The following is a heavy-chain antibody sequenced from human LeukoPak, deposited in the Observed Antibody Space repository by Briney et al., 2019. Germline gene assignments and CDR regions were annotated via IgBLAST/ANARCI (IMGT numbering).Heavy chain of an antibody. CDR1: GGSFSGYY. CDR2: INHSGST. Sequence: SETLSLTCAVYGGSFSGYYWSWIRQPPGKGLEWNGEINHSGSTSYNPSLKSRVTISVDTSKNQFSLKLSSVTAADTAVYYCARGMRYCSSTSCYTGADYWGQGTLVTVSS. J-gene: IGHJ4*02. CDR3: ARGMRYCSSTSCYTGADY. V-gene: IGHV4-34*01. D-gene: IGHD2-2*02.